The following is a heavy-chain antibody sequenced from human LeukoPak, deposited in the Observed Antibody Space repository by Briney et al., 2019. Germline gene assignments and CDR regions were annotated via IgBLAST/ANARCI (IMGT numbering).Heavy chain of an antibody. V-gene: IGHV4-61*02. Sequence: SETLSLTCTVSGGSISSGSYYWSWIRQPAGKGLEWIGRIYTSGSTNYNPSLKSRVTISVDTSNNQFSLKLSSVTAADTAVYYCARGSSSSTSPYAFDIWGQGTMVTVS. J-gene: IGHJ3*02. D-gene: IGHD2-2*01. CDR2: IYTSGST. CDR1: GGSISSGSYY. CDR3: ARGSSSSTSPYAFDI.